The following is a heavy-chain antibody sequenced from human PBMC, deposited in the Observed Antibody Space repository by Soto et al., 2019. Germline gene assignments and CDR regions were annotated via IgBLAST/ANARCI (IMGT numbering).Heavy chain of an antibody. CDR1: GYTFTSYA. J-gene: IGHJ5*02. Sequence: GASVKVSSKASGYTFTSYAISSLRQAPGQGLEWMGWISAYDGNTNYAQKLQGRVTMTTDTSTSTAYMELRSLRSDDTAVYYCARSETQRPTYWFDPWGQGTLVTVSS. V-gene: IGHV1-18*01. CDR2: ISAYDGNT. CDR3: ARSETQRPTYWFDP.